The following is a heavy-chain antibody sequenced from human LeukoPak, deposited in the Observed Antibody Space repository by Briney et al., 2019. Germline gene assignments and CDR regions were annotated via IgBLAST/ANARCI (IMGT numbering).Heavy chain of an antibody. CDR1: GFTFSSYA. CDR2: ISGSGGST. Sequence: GGSPRLSCAASGFTFSSYAMSWVRQAPGKGLEWVSAISGSGGSTYYADSVKGRFTISRDNSKNTLYLQMNSLRVDDTAVYYCARDLCWGCFDDWGQGTLVTVSS. CDR3: ARDLCWGCFDD. V-gene: IGHV3-23*01. D-gene: IGHD3-10*02. J-gene: IGHJ4*02.